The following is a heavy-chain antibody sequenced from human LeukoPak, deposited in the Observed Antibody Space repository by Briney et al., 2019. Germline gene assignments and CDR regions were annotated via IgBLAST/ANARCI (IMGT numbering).Heavy chain of an antibody. CDR2: IHYSGNI. CDR3: ASAANADYSDSSGYDYPFGY. D-gene: IGHD3-22*01. V-gene: IGHV4-59*01. Sequence: SETLSLTFTVLGDSLSSSYWSWIRQPPGTGLQWIGFIHYSGNINYNPSLTSRVTISVDTSKNQCSLKLSSVTAADTAVYYCASAANADYSDSSGYDYPFGYWGQGTLVSVSS. J-gene: IGHJ4*02. CDR1: GDSLSSSY.